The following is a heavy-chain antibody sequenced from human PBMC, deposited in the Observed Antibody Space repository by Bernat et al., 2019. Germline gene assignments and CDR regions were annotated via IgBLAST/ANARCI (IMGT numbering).Heavy chain of an antibody. Sequence: EVQLLESGGGLVQPGGSLRLSCAASGFTFSSYAMSWVRQAPGKGLEWVSAISGSGGSTYYADSVKGRFTISRDNSKNTLYLQMNSLRAEDTAVYYCARGPILIDYYFDYWGQGTLVTVSS. D-gene: IGHD3-9*01. CDR3: ARGPILIDYYFDY. J-gene: IGHJ4*02. CDR1: GFTFSSYA. V-gene: IGHV3-23*01. CDR2: ISGSGGST.